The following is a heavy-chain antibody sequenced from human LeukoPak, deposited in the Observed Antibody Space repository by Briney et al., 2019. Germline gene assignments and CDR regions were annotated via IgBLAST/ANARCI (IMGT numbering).Heavy chain of an antibody. V-gene: IGHV4-4*07. Sequence: SETLSLTCPVSGGSISSYYWTWIRQPAGKGLEWIGRIYTSGSTNYNPSLKSRVTISVDTSKNQFSLKLSSVTAADTAVYYCARGGTMVRGVPFDYWGQGTLVTVSS. D-gene: IGHD3-10*01. J-gene: IGHJ4*02. CDR3: ARGGTMVRGVPFDY. CDR2: IYTSGST. CDR1: GGSISSYY.